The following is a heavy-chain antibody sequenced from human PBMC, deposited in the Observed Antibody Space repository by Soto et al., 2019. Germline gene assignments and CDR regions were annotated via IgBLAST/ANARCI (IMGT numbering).Heavy chain of an antibody. CDR1: GGTFSSYA. D-gene: IGHD3-10*01. CDR3: ARDSFVVDYYGMDV. CDR2: INPSGGST. J-gene: IGHJ6*02. Sequence: ASVKVSCKASGGTFSSYAISWVRQAPGQGLEWMGIINPSGGSTSYAQKFQGRVTMTRDTSTSTVYMELSSLRSEDTAVYYCARDSFVVDYYGMDVWGQGTTVTVSS. V-gene: IGHV1-46*01.